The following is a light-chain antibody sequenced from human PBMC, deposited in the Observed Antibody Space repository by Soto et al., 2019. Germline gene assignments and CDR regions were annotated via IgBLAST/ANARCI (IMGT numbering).Light chain of an antibody. CDR1: QAINGW. CDR2: VAS. V-gene: IGKV1-12*01. Sequence: DIPMTQSPPSVSASVGVRVTITCRVSQAINGWLSWYQQKPGKAPKLLISVASRLESGVPSRFSGSGSGTEFSHTVTSLQPEDFAAYYCQQAFRFPHTFGQGTRLEI. J-gene: IGKJ2*01. CDR3: QQAFRFPHT.